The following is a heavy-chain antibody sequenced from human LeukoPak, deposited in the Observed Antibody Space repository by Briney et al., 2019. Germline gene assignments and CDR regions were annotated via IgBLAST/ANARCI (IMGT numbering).Heavy chain of an antibody. D-gene: IGHD2-15*01. Sequence: ASVKVSCKASGYTFTGYYMHWVRQAPGQGLEWMGWINPNSGGTNYAQKFQGRVTMTRDTSISTAYMELSRLRSDDTAVYYCASRWDIVVVVAPNDAFDIWGQGTMVTVSS. V-gene: IGHV1-2*02. CDR2: INPNSGGT. CDR1: GYTFTGYY. CDR3: ASRWDIVVVVAPNDAFDI. J-gene: IGHJ3*02.